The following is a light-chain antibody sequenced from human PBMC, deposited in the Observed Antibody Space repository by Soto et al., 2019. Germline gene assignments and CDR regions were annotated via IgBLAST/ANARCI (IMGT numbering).Light chain of an antibody. CDR1: QTISTW. CDR3: QQYTNTNNPWM. J-gene: IGKJ1*01. Sequence: DVQVTQSPPTLSASVGDRVTITCRAGQTISTWMAWYQQKPGKAPKLLVYDASTLQSGVATRFSGSGSGTEFTLIISGLQPEDSATYYCQQYTNTNNPWMFGHGTKV. V-gene: IGKV1-5*01. CDR2: DAS.